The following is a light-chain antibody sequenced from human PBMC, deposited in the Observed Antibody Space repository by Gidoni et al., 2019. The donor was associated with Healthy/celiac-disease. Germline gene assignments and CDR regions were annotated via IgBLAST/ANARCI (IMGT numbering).Light chain of an antibody. J-gene: IGLJ3*02. CDR3: GTWDSSLSAWV. CDR1: SSNIGNTY. CDR2: DNN. V-gene: IGLV1-51*01. Sequence: QSVFTQPPSVSAAPGQKVTISCHGSSSNIGNTYVSWYQQLPGTAPKLLIYDNNKRPSGIPDRFSGSKSGTSATLGITGLQTGDEADYYCGTWDSSLSAWVFGGGTKLTVL.